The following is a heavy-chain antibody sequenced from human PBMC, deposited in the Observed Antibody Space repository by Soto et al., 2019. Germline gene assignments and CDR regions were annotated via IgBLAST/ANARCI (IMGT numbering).Heavy chain of an antibody. D-gene: IGHD2-15*01. CDR1: GGSISSGGYY. Sequence: HVQLQESGTGLVTPSQTLSRTCTVSGGSISSGGYYWSWIRQHPGKGLEWIGYIYYSGSTYYNPSLKSRVTMSVDTSNNHFSLKLSSVTAADTAVYYCASFRRVAATPWGTFDYWGQGTLVTFSS. CDR3: ASFRRVAATPWGTFDY. V-gene: IGHV4-31*03. CDR2: IYYSGST. J-gene: IGHJ4*02.